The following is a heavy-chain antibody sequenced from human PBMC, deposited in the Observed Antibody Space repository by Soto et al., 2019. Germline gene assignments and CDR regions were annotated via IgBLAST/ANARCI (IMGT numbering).Heavy chain of an antibody. CDR2: IYSDGST. D-gene: IGHD3-22*01. Sequence: GGSLRLSCAPSGFTVSNNYMNWVRQAPGKGLEWVSIIYSDGSTYYADYVKGRFTISRDKSKNTLYVQMDSLRAEDTAVYFCARGLKIRHDAFDLWGPGTMLTVSS. V-gene: IGHV3-53*01. CDR3: ARGLKIRHDAFDL. J-gene: IGHJ3*01. CDR1: GFTVSNNY.